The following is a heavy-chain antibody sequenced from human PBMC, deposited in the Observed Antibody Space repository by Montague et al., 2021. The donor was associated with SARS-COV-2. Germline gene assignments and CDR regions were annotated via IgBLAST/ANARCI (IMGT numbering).Heavy chain of an antibody. D-gene: IGHD6-13*01. CDR2: IYYSGST. CDR3: ARVGRQQLVRLSGMDV. CDR1: GGSFSGYY. Sequence: SETLSLTCAVYGGSFSGYYWSWIRQPSGKGLEWIGSIYYSGSTYYNPSLKSRVTISVDTSKNQFSLKLSSVTAADTAVYYCARVGRQQLVRLSGMDVWGQGTTVTVSS. J-gene: IGHJ6*02. V-gene: IGHV4-34*01.